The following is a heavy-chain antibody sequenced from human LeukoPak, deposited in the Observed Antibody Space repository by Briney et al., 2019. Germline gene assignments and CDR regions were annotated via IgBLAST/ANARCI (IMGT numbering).Heavy chain of an antibody. CDR3: ARGDVNAMDV. D-gene: IGHD2-21*01. J-gene: IGHJ6*02. Sequence: ASVNVSCKASGYTFTSYYIHWVRQAPGQGLEWMGITNPSGGGTNYAQKFQGRVTMTRDTSTSTVYMELSSLRSEVTAVYYCARGDVNAMDVWGQGTTVTVSS. CDR2: TNPSGGGT. CDR1: GYTFTSYY. V-gene: IGHV1-46*01.